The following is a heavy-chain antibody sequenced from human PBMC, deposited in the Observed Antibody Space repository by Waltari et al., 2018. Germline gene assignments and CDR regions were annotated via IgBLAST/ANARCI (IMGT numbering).Heavy chain of an antibody. J-gene: IGHJ4*02. D-gene: IGHD3-3*01. CDR1: GFTFSSYA. V-gene: IGHV3-30-3*01. Sequence: QVQLVESGGGVVQPGRSLRLSCAASGFTFSSYAMHWVRQAPGKGLEWVAVISYDGSNKYYADSVKGRFTISRDNSKNTLYLQMNSLRAEDTAVYYCAREGGRFLEWSLPDYWGQGTLVTVSS. CDR2: ISYDGSNK. CDR3: AREGGRFLEWSLPDY.